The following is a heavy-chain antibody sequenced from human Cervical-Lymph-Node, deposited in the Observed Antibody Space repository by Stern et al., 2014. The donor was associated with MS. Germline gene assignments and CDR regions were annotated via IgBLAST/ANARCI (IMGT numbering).Heavy chain of an antibody. CDR3: ARQEYYGSGSWTPFDY. CDR2: IYPGGSDL. J-gene: IGHJ4*02. Sequence: QLVQSGAEVKKPGESLKISCKGSGYSFTSYWIGWVRQMPGKGLEWMGIIYPGGSDLRYSPSFQGQVTISADKSISTAYLQWSSLKASDTAMYFCARQEYYGSGSWTPFDYWGQGTLVTVSS. D-gene: IGHD3-10*01. V-gene: IGHV5-51*01. CDR1: GYSFTSYW.